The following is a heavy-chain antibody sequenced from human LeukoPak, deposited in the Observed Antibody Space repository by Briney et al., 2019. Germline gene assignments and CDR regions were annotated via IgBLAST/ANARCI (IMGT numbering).Heavy chain of an antibody. CDR2: INSDGSST. CDR3: AKKGYSFGWRDSYYFDY. J-gene: IGHJ4*02. V-gene: IGHV3-74*01. Sequence: PGGSPRLSCAASRFTFSTYWMHWVRQAPGKGLVWVSRINSDGSSTGYADSVKGRFTISRDNAKNTLYLQMNSLRAEDTAVYYCAKKGYSFGWRDSYYFDYWGQGTLVTVSS. CDR1: RFTFSTYW. D-gene: IGHD6-19*01.